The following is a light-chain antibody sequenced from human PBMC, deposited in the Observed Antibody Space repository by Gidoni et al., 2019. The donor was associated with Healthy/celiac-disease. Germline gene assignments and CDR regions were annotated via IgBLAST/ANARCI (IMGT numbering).Light chain of an antibody. J-gene: IGKJ5*01. Sequence: ELALTQSPGTLSLSPGERATLSCRASQSVSSSYLAWYQQKPGQAPRLLIYGASSRATGIPDRFSGSGSGTDFTLTISRLEPEDFAVYYCQQYGSSITFGQGTRLEIK. V-gene: IGKV3-20*01. CDR1: QSVSSSY. CDR3: QQYGSSIT. CDR2: GAS.